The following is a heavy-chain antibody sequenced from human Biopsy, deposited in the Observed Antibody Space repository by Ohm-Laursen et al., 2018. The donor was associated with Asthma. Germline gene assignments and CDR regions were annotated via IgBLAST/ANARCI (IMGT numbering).Heavy chain of an antibody. CDR2: INSVFGTT. V-gene: IGHV1-69*13. J-gene: IGHJ4*02. CDR3: ARKAGSCISRTCYSLDF. CDR1: GGTFNTYV. D-gene: IGHD2-2*01. Sequence: SVKVSCKSLGGTFNTYVIGRVRQAPGQGLEWMGGINSVFGTTTYPQKFQDRVTIAADDSTSTVYMELSSLRSEDTAVYYCARKAGSCISRTCYSLDFWGQGTLVTVSS.